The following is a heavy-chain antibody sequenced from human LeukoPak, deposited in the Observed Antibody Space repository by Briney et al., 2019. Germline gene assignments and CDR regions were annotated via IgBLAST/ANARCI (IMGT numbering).Heavy chain of an antibody. CDR3: AREIWRDSYYYGTDV. V-gene: IGHV3-23*01. Sequence: PGGSLRLSCAASGFTFSSYAMSWVRQAPGKGLEWVSAISGSGGSTYYADSVKGRFTISRDNSKNTLYLQMNSLRAEDTAVYYCAREIWRDSYYYGTDVWGQGTTVTVSS. J-gene: IGHJ6*02. CDR2: ISGSGGST. CDR1: GFTFSSYA.